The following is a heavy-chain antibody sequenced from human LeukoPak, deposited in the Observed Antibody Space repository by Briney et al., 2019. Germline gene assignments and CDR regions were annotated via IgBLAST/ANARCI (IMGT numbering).Heavy chain of an antibody. D-gene: IGHD1-14*01. CDR3: AREIVGGFNPGAY. Sequence: PSETLSLTCTVSPDSTTSNFWGWVRQPPGKGLEWIGEIHRSGSTNYNPSLQSRVTISIDRSKNQIALELSSVTAADTAVYYCAREIVGGFNPGAYWGQGTLVTVSS. CDR1: PDSTTSNF. J-gene: IGHJ4*02. CDR2: IHRSGST. V-gene: IGHV4-4*02.